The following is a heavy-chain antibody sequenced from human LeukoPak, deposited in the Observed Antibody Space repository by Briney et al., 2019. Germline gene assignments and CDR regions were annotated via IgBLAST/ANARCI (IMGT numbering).Heavy chain of an antibody. CDR3: ARALDYGDKLDY. CDR2: IYYNGNT. V-gene: IGHV4-39*01. D-gene: IGHD4-17*01. Sequence: SETLSLTCTVSGDSVSSSAYYWAWVRQPPGKGLEWIATIYYNGNTYYKSSLKSQVTISMDRSNNQFSLRLNSVTAADTAVYYCARALDYGDKLDYWGQGTLVTVSS. CDR1: GDSVSSSAYY. J-gene: IGHJ4*02.